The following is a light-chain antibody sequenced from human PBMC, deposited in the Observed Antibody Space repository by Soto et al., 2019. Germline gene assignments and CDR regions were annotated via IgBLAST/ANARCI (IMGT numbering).Light chain of an antibody. CDR2: DIT. Sequence: QSVLTQPRSVSGFPGQSVTISCTGTSSDFGGYDYVSWYQHRPGTAPKLMIFDITMRPSGVPDRFSGSKSGNTASLTISGLQAEDEADYYCCSYAGSYSFYVFGTGTKVTVL. J-gene: IGLJ1*01. CDR3: CSYAGSYSFYV. CDR1: SSDFGGYDY. V-gene: IGLV2-11*01.